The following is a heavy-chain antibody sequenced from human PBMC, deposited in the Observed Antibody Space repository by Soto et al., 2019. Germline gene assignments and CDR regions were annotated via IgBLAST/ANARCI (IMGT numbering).Heavy chain of an antibody. Sequence: PGGSLRLSCAASGFTVSTHQMSWVRQAPGKGLEWVSVVYGGGSSNYADSVKGRFTISRDNSKNTLYLQMNTLRADDTAVYYCAREGPDCSTPSCYQRGFDFWGQGALVTVSS. CDR3: AREGPDCSTPSCYQRGFDF. V-gene: IGHV3-66*01. CDR2: VYGGGSS. D-gene: IGHD2-2*01. J-gene: IGHJ4*02. CDR1: GFTVSTHQ.